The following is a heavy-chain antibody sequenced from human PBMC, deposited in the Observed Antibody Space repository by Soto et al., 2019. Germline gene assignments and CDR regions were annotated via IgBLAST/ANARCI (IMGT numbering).Heavy chain of an antibody. V-gene: IGHV1-24*01. CDR1: GYTLTELS. CDR3: ATDANFAPWSGYYSFDY. CDR2: FDPEDGET. J-gene: IGHJ4*02. D-gene: IGHD3-3*01. Sequence: SSVKVSCKVSGYTLTELSMHWVRQAPGKGLEWMGGFDPEDGETIYAQKFQGRVTMTEDTSTDTAYMELSSLRSEDTAVYYCATDANFAPWSGYYSFDYWGQGTLVTVSS.